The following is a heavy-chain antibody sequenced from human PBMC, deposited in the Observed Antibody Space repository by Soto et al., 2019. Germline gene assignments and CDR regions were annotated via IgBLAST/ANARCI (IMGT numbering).Heavy chain of an antibody. D-gene: IGHD4-17*01. Sequence: VQLVQSGAEVNKPGESLKISCKGSEFSFTTYWIAWVRQMPGEGLKWMGIIYPDDSRTTYSPSFQGQVTISADKSINTAYLQWSSLKASDTAMYYCTRDLDYGGNSEDFDIWGQGTRVTVSS. CDR2: IYPDDSRT. CDR3: TRDLDYGGNSEDFDI. V-gene: IGHV5-51*03. CDR1: EFSFTTYW. J-gene: IGHJ3*02.